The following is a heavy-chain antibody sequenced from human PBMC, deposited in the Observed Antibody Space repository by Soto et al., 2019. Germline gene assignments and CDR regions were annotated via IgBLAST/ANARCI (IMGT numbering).Heavy chain of an antibody. CDR1: GDSISSSSYY. D-gene: IGHD2-21*02. J-gene: IGHJ4*02. CDR3: ARRVVVTAILDY. CDR2: ISSSGST. V-gene: IGHV4-39*01. Sequence: QLQLQESGPGLVKPSETLSLTCTVSGDSISSSSYYWGWIRQPPGKGLEWIGSISSSGSTYYNPSLKSRVTISVDTSKTQFSLNVSSATAADTAVYYCARRVVVTAILDYWGQGTLVTVSS.